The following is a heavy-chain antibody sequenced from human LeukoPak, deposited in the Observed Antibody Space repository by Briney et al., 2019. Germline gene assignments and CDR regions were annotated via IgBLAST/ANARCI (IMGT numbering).Heavy chain of an antibody. Sequence: GGSLRLSCAASGFTFSSDWMNWVRQAPGKGLEWLASIKKDGSEKIYVDSVKGRFTISRDNAKNSLYLQMNSLRAEDTAVYYCAREQQFYFDYWGQGTLVTVSS. CDR1: GFTFSSDW. CDR3: AREQQFYFDY. V-gene: IGHV3-7*01. J-gene: IGHJ4*02. D-gene: IGHD6-13*01. CDR2: IKKDGSEK.